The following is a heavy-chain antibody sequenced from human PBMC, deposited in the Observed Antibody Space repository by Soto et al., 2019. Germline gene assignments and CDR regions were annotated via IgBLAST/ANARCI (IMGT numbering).Heavy chain of an antibody. CDR3: ARATRVAAGTGRSAFDI. J-gene: IGHJ3*02. D-gene: IGHD6-13*01. CDR1: GFSISNGYY. V-gene: IGHV4-38-2*01. Sequence: PSETLSLTCAVSGFSISNGYYWGWIRQPPGKGLECIGNFYHSGSTSYNPSLKSRVTISVDTSKNQFFLRLTSVTAADTAVYYCARATRVAAGTGRSAFDIWGQGTMVTVSS. CDR2: FYHSGST.